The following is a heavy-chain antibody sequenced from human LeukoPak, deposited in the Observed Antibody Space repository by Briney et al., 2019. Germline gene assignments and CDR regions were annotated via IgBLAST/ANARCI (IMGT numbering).Heavy chain of an antibody. CDR3: AREGDGYNYNY. Sequence: ASVKVSCKASGGTFSSYAISWVRQAPGQGLEWMGRIIPMLGIANYAQKFQGRVTITADTSTVTAYMELSSLRSEDTAVYYCAREGDGYNYNYWGQGTLVTVSS. CDR1: GGTFSSYA. J-gene: IGHJ4*02. CDR2: IIPMLGIA. D-gene: IGHD5-24*01. V-gene: IGHV1-69*04.